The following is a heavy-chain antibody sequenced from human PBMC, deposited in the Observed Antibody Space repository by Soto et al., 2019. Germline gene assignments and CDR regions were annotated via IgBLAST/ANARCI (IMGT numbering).Heavy chain of an antibody. V-gene: IGHV3-30*03. J-gene: IGHJ4*02. CDR3: ARDSGWPILNFDN. D-gene: IGHD3-10*01. CDR2: SSYDGRET. CDR1: DFDFISYG. Sequence: AGWSLRLSCASSDFDFISYGIHWVRQAPGKGLEWVAASSYDGRETFYADSAKGRFTVSKEMSKNTAFLQMNALRHEDTAVYFCARDSGWPILNFDNWGQGTPVTVSS.